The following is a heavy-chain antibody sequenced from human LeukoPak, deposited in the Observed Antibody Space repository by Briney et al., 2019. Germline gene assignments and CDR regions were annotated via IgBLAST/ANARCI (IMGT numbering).Heavy chain of an antibody. CDR3: AKVTASGFFDY. D-gene: IGHD2-21*02. Sequence: SETLSLTCTVSGGSISSSSYYWGWIRQPPGKELDWIASIYYTGSTYYNPSLKSRVTISLDVSQKQFSLKLSSVTAADTAVYYCAKVTASGFFDYWGQGTLVTVSS. V-gene: IGHV4-39*07. CDR1: GGSISSSSYY. J-gene: IGHJ4*02. CDR2: IYYTGST.